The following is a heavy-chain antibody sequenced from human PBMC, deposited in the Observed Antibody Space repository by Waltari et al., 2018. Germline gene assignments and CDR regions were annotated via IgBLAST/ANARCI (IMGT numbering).Heavy chain of an antibody. V-gene: IGHV4-34*01. CDR1: GGSFSGYY. CDR3: ARVVEMATIIGYMDV. Sequence: QVQLQQWGAGLLKPSETLSLTCAVYGGSFSGYYWSWIRQPPGKGLEWIGEINHSGSTNYNPSLKSRVTISVDTAKNQFSLKLSSVTAADTAVYYCARVVEMATIIGYMDVWGKGTTVTVSS. D-gene: IGHD5-12*01. J-gene: IGHJ6*03. CDR2: INHSGST.